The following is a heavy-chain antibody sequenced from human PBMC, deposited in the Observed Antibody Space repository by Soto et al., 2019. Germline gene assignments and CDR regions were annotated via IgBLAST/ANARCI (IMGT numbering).Heavy chain of an antibody. CDR3: ARDGTEYYGEYYDY. D-gene: IGHD4-17*01. J-gene: IGHJ4*02. CDR1: GFTFSDYY. Sequence: PGGSLRFSCATSGFTFSDYYMSWIRQAPGKGLEWVSYIGTRGNTKYYADSVRGRFTISRDNAKNSLYLQMNSLRADDTAVYYCARDGTEYYGEYYDYWGEGIPVTVS. V-gene: IGHV3-11*01. CDR2: IGTRGNTK.